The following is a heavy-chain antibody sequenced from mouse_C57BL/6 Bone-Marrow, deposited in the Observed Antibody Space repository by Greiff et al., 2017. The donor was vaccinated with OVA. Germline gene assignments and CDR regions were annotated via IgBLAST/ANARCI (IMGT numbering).Heavy chain of an antibody. D-gene: IGHD2-3*01. J-gene: IGHJ4*01. CDR1: GYTFTSYW. CDR3: AREWFLRIYAMDY. Sequence: QVQLQQPGAELVMPGASVKLSCKASGYTFTSYWMHWVKQRPGQGLEWIGEIDPSDSYTNYNQKFKGKSTLTVDKSSSTAYMQLSSLTSEDSAVYYSAREWFLRIYAMDYWGQETPVT. V-gene: IGHV1-69*01. CDR2: IDPSDSYT.